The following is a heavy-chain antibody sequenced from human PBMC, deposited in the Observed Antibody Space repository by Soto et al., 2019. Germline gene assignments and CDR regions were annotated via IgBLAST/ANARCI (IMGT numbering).Heavy chain of an antibody. Sequence: PVESLKSSFKVSGYSFSSYWRVCVLQMPGKGLEWMGIIYPGDSDTRYSPSFQGQVSISADKSISTAYLQWSSLKASDTDMYSCDSRYGTFFGLDVWGQGTTVTVSS. D-gene: IGHD1-1*01. CDR1: GYSFSSYW. V-gene: IGHV5-51*01. J-gene: IGHJ6*02. CDR2: IYPGDSDT. CDR3: DSRYGTFFGLDV.